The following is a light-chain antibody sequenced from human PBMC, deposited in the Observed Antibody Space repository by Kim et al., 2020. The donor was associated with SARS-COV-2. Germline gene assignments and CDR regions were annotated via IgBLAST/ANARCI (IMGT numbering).Light chain of an antibody. CDR3: GTWDTSLSGAL. CDR2: DNH. Sequence: QSMLTQPPSVSAAPGQKVTISCSGSSANIGTNFISWFQQVPGTAPKLLIFDNHKRPSGIPDRFSASKSGTSATLVITGLQTGDEADYYCGTWDTSLSGALFGGGTKVTVL. V-gene: IGLV1-51*01. CDR1: SANIGTNF. J-gene: IGLJ2*01.